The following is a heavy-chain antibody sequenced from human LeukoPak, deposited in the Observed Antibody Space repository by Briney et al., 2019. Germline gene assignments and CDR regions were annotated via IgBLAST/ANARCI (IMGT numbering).Heavy chain of an antibody. J-gene: IGHJ6*02. CDR1: GGSFSGYY. V-gene: IGHV4-34*01. CDR3: AAGRYYYGSGSYLSYYYYGMDV. D-gene: IGHD3-10*01. CDR2: INHSGST. Sequence: SETLSLTCAVYGGSFSGYYWSWIRQPPGKGLEWIGEINHSGSTNYNPSLKSRATISVDTSKNQFSLKLSSVTAADTAVYYCAAGRYYYGSGSYLSYYYYGMDVWGQGTTVTVSS.